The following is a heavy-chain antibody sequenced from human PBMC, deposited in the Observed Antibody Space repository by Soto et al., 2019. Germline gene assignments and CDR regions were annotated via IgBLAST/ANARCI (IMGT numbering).Heavy chain of an antibody. CDR2: ISSSGSDT. D-gene: IGHD5-12*01. Sequence: QVQLVESGGGLVKPGGCLRLSCAASGFTFSDYYMSWIRQAPGKGLEWVSYISSSGSDTNYADSVKGRFTVSRDNAKNSLYLQMNSLRAEDTAVYDCARSLRGYSGYSGYWGQGTLVTVSS. CDR1: GFTFSDYY. V-gene: IGHV3-11*05. CDR3: ARSLRGYSGYSGY. J-gene: IGHJ4*02.